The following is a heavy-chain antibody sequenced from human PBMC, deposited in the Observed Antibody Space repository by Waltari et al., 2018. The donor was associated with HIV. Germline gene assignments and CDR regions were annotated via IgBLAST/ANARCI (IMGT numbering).Heavy chain of an antibody. D-gene: IGHD5-12*01. CDR2: IYTSGST. CDR1: GGSISSGSYY. CDR3: ARISRGPDAFDI. V-gene: IGHV4-61*02. J-gene: IGHJ3*02. Sequence: QVQLQESGPGLVKPSQTLSLTCTVSGGSISSGSYYWSWIRQPAGKGLEWIGRIYTSGSTNYNPSLKSRFTRSVDTSKNQFSLKLSSVTAADTAVYYCARISRGPDAFDIWGQGTMVTVSS.